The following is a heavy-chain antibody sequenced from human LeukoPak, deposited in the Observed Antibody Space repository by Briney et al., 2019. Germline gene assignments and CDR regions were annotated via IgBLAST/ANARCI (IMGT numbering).Heavy chain of an antibody. CDR2: IYYSGST. CDR1: GGSISSSSYY. D-gene: IGHD2-2*01. V-gene: IGHV4-39*02. J-gene: IGHJ4*02. CDR3: AREVSASYDN. Sequence: SGTPSLTCTVSGGSISSSSYYWGWIRQPPGKGLEWIGSIYYSGSTFYNPSLRSRVTISVDTSNSQFSLKVMSVTAADTAVYYCAREVSASYDNWGQGTLVTVSS.